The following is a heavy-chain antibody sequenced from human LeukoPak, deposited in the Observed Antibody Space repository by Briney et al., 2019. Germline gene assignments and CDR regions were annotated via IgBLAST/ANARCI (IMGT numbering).Heavy chain of an antibody. CDR1: GGSISSSSHS. CDR2: IYYTGRT. Sequence: SSETLSLTCTVSGGSISSSSHSWGWIRQPPGKGLEWTGTIYYTGRTYYNPSLESRLTISVDTSKNQFSLKLTSVTAADTAVYYCARSSYSSGWYWFDPWGQGTQVTVSS. CDR3: ARSSYSSGWYWFDP. V-gene: IGHV4-39*01. D-gene: IGHD6-19*01. J-gene: IGHJ5*02.